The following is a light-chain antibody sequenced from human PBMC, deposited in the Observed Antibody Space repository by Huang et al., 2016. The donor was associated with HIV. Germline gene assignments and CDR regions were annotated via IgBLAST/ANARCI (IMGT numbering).Light chain of an antibody. J-gene: IGKJ4*01. V-gene: IGKV3-11*01. CDR2: DAS. Sequence: EIVLTQSPGTLSLSPGETATLSCRASQNVNNYLAWYHQRPGQAPRPLIYDASHRATGIPARFSGSTSGTGLTLTIRGLKPEDSGIYYCQQRTSWPLTFGGGTTVEIK. CDR3: QQRTSWPLT. CDR1: QNVNNY.